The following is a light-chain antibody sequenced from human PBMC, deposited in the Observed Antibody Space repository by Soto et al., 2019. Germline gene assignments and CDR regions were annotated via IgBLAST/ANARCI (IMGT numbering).Light chain of an antibody. CDR1: SSDIGHYDY. CDR3: FSYEDANNFV. J-gene: IGLJ1*01. V-gene: IGLV2-8*01. Sequence: GQSITISCTGTSSDIGHYDYVSWYQQHPGKAPKLVISEVNNRPSGVSNRFSGSKSGNTASLTVSELQTEDEGEYYCFSYEDANNFVFGSGTKVTVL. CDR2: EVN.